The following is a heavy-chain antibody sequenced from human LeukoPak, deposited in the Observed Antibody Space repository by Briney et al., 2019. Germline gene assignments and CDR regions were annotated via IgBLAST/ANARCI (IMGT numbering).Heavy chain of an antibody. CDR3: ASQGGQTGYGPNSASFDY. CDR2: MNPNSGNT. Sequence: GASVKVSCKASGYTFTSYDINWVRQATGQGLEWMGWMNPNSGNTGYAQKFQGRVTMTRNTSISTAYMELSSLRSEDTAVYYCASQGGQTGYGPNSASFDYWGQGTLVTVSS. CDR1: GYTFTSYD. V-gene: IGHV1-8*01. J-gene: IGHJ4*02. D-gene: IGHD6-13*01.